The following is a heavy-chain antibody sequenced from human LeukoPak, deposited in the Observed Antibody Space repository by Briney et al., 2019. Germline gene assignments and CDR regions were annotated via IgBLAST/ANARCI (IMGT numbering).Heavy chain of an antibody. CDR1: GDSFSSNSVT. D-gene: IGHD2-2*01. CDR2: TYYRSTWYN. J-gene: IGHJ5*02. V-gene: IGHV6-1*01. Sequence: SQTLSLTCAISGDSFSSNSVTWNWLRQSPSRGLEWLGRTYYRSTWYNDYAVSVRGRITVNPDTSKNQFSLHLNSVTPEDTAVYYYARRLTQYDCFDPWGQGILVTVSS. CDR3: ARRLTQYDCFDP.